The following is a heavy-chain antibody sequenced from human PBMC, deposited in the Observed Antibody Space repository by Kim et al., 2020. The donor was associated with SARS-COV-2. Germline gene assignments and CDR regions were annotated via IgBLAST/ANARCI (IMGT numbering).Heavy chain of an antibody. D-gene: IGHD6-19*01. CDR2: ISYDGSNK. V-gene: IGHV3-30*04. CDR1: GFTFSSYA. J-gene: IGHJ3*02. CDR3: ARDSSGRDAFDI. Sequence: GGSLRLSCAASGFTFSSYAMHWVRQAPGKGLEWVAVISYDGSNKYYADSVKGRFTISRDNSKNTLYLQMNSLRAEDTAVYYCARDSSGRDAFDIWGQGT.